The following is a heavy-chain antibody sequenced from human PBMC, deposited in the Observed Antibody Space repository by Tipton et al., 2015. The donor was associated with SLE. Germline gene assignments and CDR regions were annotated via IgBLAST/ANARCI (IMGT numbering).Heavy chain of an antibody. CDR2: IYSGGST. V-gene: IGHV3-53*01. D-gene: IGHD6-6*01. Sequence: SLRLYCAASEFTVSSNYMRWVRQAPGKGLEWVSIIYSGGSTYYTDSVEGRLTISRDNSKNSLFLQINSLRTEDTAVYYCAGSSTIASRPWPSETWGEVSMVTVS. CDR1: EFTVSSNY. J-gene: IGHJ3*01. CDR3: AGSSTIASRPWPSET.